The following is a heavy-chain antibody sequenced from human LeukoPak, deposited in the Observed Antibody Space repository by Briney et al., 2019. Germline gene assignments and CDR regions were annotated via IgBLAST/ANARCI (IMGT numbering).Heavy chain of an antibody. V-gene: IGHV4-34*01. CDR1: GGSFSGYY. CDR3: ARHRYWFDP. Sequence: SETLSLTCAVYGGSFSGYYWSWIRQPPGKGLEWIGEINHSGSTNYNPSLKSRVTISVDTSKNQFSLKLSSLTAADTAVYYCARHRYWFDPWGQGTLVTVSS. CDR2: INHSGST. J-gene: IGHJ5*02.